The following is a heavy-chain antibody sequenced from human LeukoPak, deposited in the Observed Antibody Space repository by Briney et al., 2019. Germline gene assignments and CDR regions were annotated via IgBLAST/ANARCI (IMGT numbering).Heavy chain of an antibody. D-gene: IGHD5-12*01. CDR3: ARGGYSGYDWVDWFDP. CDR1: GFTFCSYW. V-gene: IGHV3-7*01. CDR2: IKQDGSEK. Sequence: GGSLRLSCAASGFTFCSYWMSWVRPAPGKGLEWVANIKQDGSEKYYVDSVKGRFTISRDNAKNSLYLQMNSLRAEDTAVYYCARGGYSGYDWVDWFDPWGQGTLVTVSS. J-gene: IGHJ5*02.